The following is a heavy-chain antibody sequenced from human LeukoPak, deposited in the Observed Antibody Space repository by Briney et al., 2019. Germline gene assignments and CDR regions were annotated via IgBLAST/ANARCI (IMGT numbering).Heavy chain of an antibody. Sequence: PGGSLRLSCAASGFTFSSYWMHWVRQAPGKGLVWVSRINSDGSSTSYADSVKGRFTISRDNAKNTLYLQMNSLRAEDTAVYYCAREIAVAGTGFDYWGQGTLVTVSS. V-gene: IGHV3-74*01. D-gene: IGHD6-19*01. CDR1: GFTFSSYW. CDR3: AREIAVAGTGFDY. CDR2: INSDGSST. J-gene: IGHJ4*02.